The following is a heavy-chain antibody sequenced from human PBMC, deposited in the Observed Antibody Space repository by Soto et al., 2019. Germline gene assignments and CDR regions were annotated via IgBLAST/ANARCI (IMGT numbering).Heavy chain of an antibody. CDR1: GFTFSSYG. V-gene: IGHV3-30*18. CDR2: ISYDGSNK. CDR3: AKDRGGSYSYYSDF. J-gene: IGHJ4*02. D-gene: IGHD1-26*01. Sequence: QVQLVESGGGVVQPGRSLRLSCAASGFTFSSYGMHWVRQAPGKGLEWVAVISYDGSNKYYADSVKGRFTISRDNSKNTLDLQMNSLRAEDTAVYYCAKDRGGSYSYYSDFWGQGTLVTVSS.